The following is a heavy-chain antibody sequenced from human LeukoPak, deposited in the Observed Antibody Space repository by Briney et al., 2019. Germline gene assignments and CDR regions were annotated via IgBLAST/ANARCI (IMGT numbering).Heavy chain of an antibody. CDR3: ARDPSPSALPYMDV. J-gene: IGHJ6*03. CDR2: IDDSGNT. D-gene: IGHD2-2*01. V-gene: IGHV4-59*01. Sequence: SETLSLTCFVSGGSMKNSYWTWIRQAPGKGLEWIGNIDDSGNTNYSPSLKSRVTISLDTSKNRFSLRVTSVTAADTALFFCARDPSPSALPYMDVWGKGTTVTVSS. CDR1: GGSMKNSY.